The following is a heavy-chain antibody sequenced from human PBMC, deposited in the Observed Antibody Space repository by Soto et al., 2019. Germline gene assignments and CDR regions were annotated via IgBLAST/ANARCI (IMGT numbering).Heavy chain of an antibody. J-gene: IGHJ6*02. CDR1: GYTFASYV. Sequence: QVQLVQSGAEVKKPGASVKVSCKASGYTFASYVISWVRQAPGQGLEWMGWISGYNGNTNYAQKLQGRVTMTTDISTSTAYMELRSLRSDVTAVYYCAREWKYFDTSAYTGMDVWGQGTTVTVSS. V-gene: IGHV1-18*01. CDR2: ISGYNGNT. CDR3: AREWKYFDTSAYTGMDV. D-gene: IGHD3-22*01.